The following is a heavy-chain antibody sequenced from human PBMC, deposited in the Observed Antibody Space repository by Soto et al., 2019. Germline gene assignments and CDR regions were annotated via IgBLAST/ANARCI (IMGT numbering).Heavy chain of an antibody. D-gene: IGHD1-26*01. Sequence: ETLSLTCPVSGGSISSSSYYWGWVRQPPGKGLEWIGSIYYSGSTYYNPSLKSRVTISVDTSKNQFSLKLSSVTAADTAVYYCAGGVGSYGRSSAFDIWGQGTMVTVS. CDR2: IYYSGST. V-gene: IGHV4-39*01. CDR1: GGSISSSSYY. J-gene: IGHJ3*02. CDR3: AGGVGSYGRSSAFDI.